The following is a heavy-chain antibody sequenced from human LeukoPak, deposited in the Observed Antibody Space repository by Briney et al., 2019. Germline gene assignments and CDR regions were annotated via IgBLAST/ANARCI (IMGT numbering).Heavy chain of an antibody. J-gene: IGHJ5*02. Sequence: PSETLSLTCAAYGGSFSGYYWSGIRQPPGKGLEWIGEINHSGSTNYNPSLKSRVTISVDTSKNQFSLKLSSVTAADTAVYYCARRVREFAIISAAGKSWFDPWGQGTLVTVSS. CDR2: INHSGST. CDR1: GGSFSGYY. D-gene: IGHD6-13*01. CDR3: ARRVREFAIISAAGKSWFDP. V-gene: IGHV4-34*01.